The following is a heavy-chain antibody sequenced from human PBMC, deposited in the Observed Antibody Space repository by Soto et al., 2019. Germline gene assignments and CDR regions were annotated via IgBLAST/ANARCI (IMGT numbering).Heavy chain of an antibody. CDR2: IIPIFGTA. CDR1: GGTLSSYA. CDR3: ARFFFDSSSSHIDY. J-gene: IGHJ4*02. V-gene: IGHV1-69*13. D-gene: IGHD6-6*01. Sequence: SVKVSCKASGGTLSSYAISWVRQAPGQGLEWMGGIIPIFGTANYAQKFQGRVTITADESTSTAYMELSSLRSEDTAVYYCARFFFDSSSSHIDYWGQGTLVTVSS.